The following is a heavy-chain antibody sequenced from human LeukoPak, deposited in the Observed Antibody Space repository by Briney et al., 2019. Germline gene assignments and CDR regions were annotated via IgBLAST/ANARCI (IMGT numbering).Heavy chain of an antibody. V-gene: IGHV1-18*01. CDR3: AREQCSSTSCYYWFDP. CDR1: GYTFTSYG. Sequence: GASVKVSCKASGYTFTSYGISRVRQAPGQGLEWMGWISAYNGNTNYAQKLQGRVTMTTDTSASTAYMELRSLRSDDTAVYYCAREQCSSTSCYYWFDPWGQGTLVTVSS. CDR2: ISAYNGNT. J-gene: IGHJ5*02. D-gene: IGHD2-2*01.